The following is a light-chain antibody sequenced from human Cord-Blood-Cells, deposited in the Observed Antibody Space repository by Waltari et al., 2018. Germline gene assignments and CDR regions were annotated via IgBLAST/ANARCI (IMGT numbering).Light chain of an antibody. CDR2: GTS. Sequence: GAPGQRVTISCTGSSSNIGAGYDVHWYQQLPGTAPKLLIYGTSNRPSGVPDRCSGSKSGTSASLAITGLQAEDEADYYCQSYDSSLSGVVFGGGTKLTVL. V-gene: IGLV1-40*01. CDR1: SSNIGAGYD. CDR3: QSYDSSLSGVV. J-gene: IGLJ2*01.